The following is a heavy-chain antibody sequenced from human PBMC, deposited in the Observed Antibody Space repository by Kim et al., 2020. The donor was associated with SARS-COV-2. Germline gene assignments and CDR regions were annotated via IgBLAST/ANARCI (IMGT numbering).Heavy chain of an antibody. V-gene: IGHV3-30*04. CDR1: GFTFSSYA. CDR3: ARPGMVYATTDAFDI. J-gene: IGHJ3*02. CDR2: ISYDGSNK. Sequence: GGSLRLSCAASGFTFSSYAMHWVRQAPGKGLEWVAVISYDGSNKYYADSVKGRFTISRDNSKNTLYLQMNSLRAEDTAVYYCARPGMVYATTDAFDIWGQGTMVTVSS. D-gene: IGHD2-8*01.